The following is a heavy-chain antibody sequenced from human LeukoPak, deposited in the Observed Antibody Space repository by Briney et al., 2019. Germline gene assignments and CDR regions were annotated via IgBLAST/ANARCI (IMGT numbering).Heavy chain of an antibody. CDR3: ARVGSSGYYYFD. V-gene: IGHV4-39*07. CDR1: GDSISSSGYY. Sequence: SETLSLTCTVSGDSISSSGYYWGWIRQPPGKGLEWIGSISYSGSTYYNPSLKSRVTISADTSKNHFSLKLSSVTAADTAVYYCARVGSSGYYYFDWGQGTLVTVSS. D-gene: IGHD3-22*01. CDR2: ISYSGST. J-gene: IGHJ4*02.